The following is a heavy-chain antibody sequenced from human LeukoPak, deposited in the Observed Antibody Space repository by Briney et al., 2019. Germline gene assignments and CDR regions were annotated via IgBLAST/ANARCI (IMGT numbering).Heavy chain of an antibody. D-gene: IGHD3-9*01. J-gene: IGHJ4*02. CDR3: ATGQNVLRYFDWMALNDY. V-gene: IGHV3-30*02. CDR1: GFTFSNYD. CDR2: IWSDGSNR. Sequence: PGGSLRLSCAASGFTFSNYDMHWVRQAPGKGLEWVAFIWSDGSNRYYADSVKGRFTISRDNSKNTLYLQMNSLRAEDTAVYYCATGQNVLRYFDWMALNDYWGQGTLVTVSS.